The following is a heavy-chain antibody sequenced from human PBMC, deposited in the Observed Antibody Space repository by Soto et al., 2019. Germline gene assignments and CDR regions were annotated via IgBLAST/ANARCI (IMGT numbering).Heavy chain of an antibody. V-gene: IGHV3-30*04. CDR2: VSFDGRNK. CDR3: ARPAGPFDY. J-gene: IGHJ4*02. Sequence: QVQLVESGGGVVQPGRSLRLSCTASGFTFRSFAMHWVRQAPGTGLEWLALVSFDGRNKYYADSVKGRFTISRDNSNSTVFLQMTGLRSEDTGVYYCARPAGPFDYWGQGTLVTVSS. CDR1: GFTFRSFA.